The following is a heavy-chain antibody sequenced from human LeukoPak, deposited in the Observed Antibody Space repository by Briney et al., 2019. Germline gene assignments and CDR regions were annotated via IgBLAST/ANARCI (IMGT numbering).Heavy chain of an antibody. D-gene: IGHD6-19*01. CDR2: TRNKANSYTT. J-gene: IGHJ3*02. V-gene: IGHV3-72*01. CDR3: AKAVAVAPYRGWAFDI. Sequence: PGGSLRLSCAASGFTFSDHYMDWVRQAPGKGLEWVGRTRNKANSYTTEYAASVKGRFTISRDDSKNSLYLQMNSLKTEDTAVYYCAKAVAVAPYRGWAFDIWGQGTMVTVSS. CDR1: GFTFSDHY.